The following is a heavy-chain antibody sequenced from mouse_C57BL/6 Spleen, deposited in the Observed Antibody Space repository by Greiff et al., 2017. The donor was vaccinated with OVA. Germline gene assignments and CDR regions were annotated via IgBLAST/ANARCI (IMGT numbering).Heavy chain of an antibody. D-gene: IGHD1-1*01. CDR2: ISDGGSYT. V-gene: IGHV5-4*01. CDR1: GFTFSSYA. J-gene: IGHJ2*01. Sequence: EVMLVESGGGLVKPGGSLKLSCAASGFTFSSYAMSWVRQTPEKRLEWVATISDGGSYTYYPDNVKGRFTISRDNAKNNLYLQMSHLKSEDTAMYYCARDLNGSSYFDYWGQGTTLTVSS. CDR3: ARDLNGSSYFDY.